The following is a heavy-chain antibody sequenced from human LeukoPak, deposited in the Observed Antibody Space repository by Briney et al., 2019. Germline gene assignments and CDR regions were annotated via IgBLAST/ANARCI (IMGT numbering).Heavy chain of an antibody. CDR1: GFTFSDYY. Sequence: GGSLRLSCAASGFTFSDYYMSWIRQAPGKGLEWVSYISSSGSTIYYADSVKGRFTISRDNAKNSLYLQMNSLRAEDTAVYYCASMVRGVIRVGYFDYWGQGTLVTVSS. CDR3: ASMVRGVIRVGYFDY. CDR2: ISSSGSTI. J-gene: IGHJ4*02. D-gene: IGHD3-10*01. V-gene: IGHV3-11*04.